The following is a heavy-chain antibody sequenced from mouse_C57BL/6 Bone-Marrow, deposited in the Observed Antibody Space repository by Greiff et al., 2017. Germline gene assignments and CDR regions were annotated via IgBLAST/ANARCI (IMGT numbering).Heavy chain of an antibody. D-gene: IGHD3-2*02. V-gene: IGHV5-17*01. CDR1: GFTFSDYG. J-gene: IGHJ3*01. Sequence: EVQLVESGGGLVKPGGSLKLSCAASGFTFSDYGMHWVRQAPEKGLEWVAYISSGSSTIYYADTVKGRFTISRDNAKNTLCLQMTSLRSEDTAMYYCANSSGYVAFAYWGQGTLVTVSA. CDR3: ANSSGYVAFAY. CDR2: ISSGSSTI.